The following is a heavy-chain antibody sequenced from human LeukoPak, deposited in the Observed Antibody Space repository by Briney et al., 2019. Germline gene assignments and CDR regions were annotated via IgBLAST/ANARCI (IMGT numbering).Heavy chain of an antibody. CDR1: AFTFSNYW. J-gene: IGHJ4*02. CDR3: ARDRGYSTFDF. Sequence: PGGSLRLSCAASAFTFSNYWMSWVRQAPGKGLEWVANIKEDGSEINYVDSVKGRFTMSRGNAKNSLYLQMNSLRVDDTAVYYCARDRGYSTFDFWGQGTLVTVSS. V-gene: IGHV3-7*01. D-gene: IGHD4-23*01. CDR2: IKEDGSEI.